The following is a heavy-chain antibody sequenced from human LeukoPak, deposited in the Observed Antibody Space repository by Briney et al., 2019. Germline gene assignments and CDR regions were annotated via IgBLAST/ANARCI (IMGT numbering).Heavy chain of an antibody. Sequence: SETLSLTCTVSGGSISSYYWSWIRQPPGKGLEWIGSIYYSGSTYYNPSLRSRVTISVDTSKNQFSLKLSSVTAADTAVYYCARDSSNTRPFDYWGQGTLVTVSS. CDR3: ARDSSNTRPFDY. CDR2: IYYSGST. J-gene: IGHJ4*02. D-gene: IGHD6-6*01. V-gene: IGHV4-59*12. CDR1: GGSISSYY.